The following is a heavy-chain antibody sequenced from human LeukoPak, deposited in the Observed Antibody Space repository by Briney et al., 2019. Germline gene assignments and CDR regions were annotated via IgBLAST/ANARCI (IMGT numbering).Heavy chain of an antibody. V-gene: IGHV4-39*07. CDR3: ARARIWRKYYYDSSGYPGAFDI. CDR2: IYYSGST. CDR1: GGSISSSSYY. Sequence: SETLSLTCTVSGGSISSSSYYWGWIRQPPGKGLEWIGSIYYSGSTNYNPSLKSRVTISVDTSKNQFSLKLSSVTAADTAVYYCARARIWRKYYYDSSGYPGAFDIWGQGTMVTVSS. J-gene: IGHJ3*02. D-gene: IGHD3-22*01.